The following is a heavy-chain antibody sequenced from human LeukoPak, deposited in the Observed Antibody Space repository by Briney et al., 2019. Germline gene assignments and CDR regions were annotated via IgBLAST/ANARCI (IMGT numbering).Heavy chain of an antibody. Sequence: ASVKVSCKTSGYTFTSYNINWVRQAAGQGLEWMGWMSPNSGNTDYAQKFQGRVTMTRNTSINTAYMKLSSLTSEDSAVYYCARGGLLYGSGDDYWGQGTLLTVSS. CDR1: GYTFTSYN. J-gene: IGHJ4*02. CDR2: MSPNSGNT. V-gene: IGHV1-8*01. CDR3: ARGGLLYGSGDDY. D-gene: IGHD3-10*01.